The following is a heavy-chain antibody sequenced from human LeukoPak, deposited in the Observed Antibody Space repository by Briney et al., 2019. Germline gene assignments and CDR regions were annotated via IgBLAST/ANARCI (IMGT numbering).Heavy chain of an antibody. Sequence: GGSLRLSCAASGFTFSSYAMGWVRQAPGKSPEWVSSLTDSGGTTYYVDSVKGRFTISRDNSKNTLYLHMNSLRAEDTAMYYCAKKRDAFDIWGQGTVVAVSS. D-gene: IGHD5-24*01. J-gene: IGHJ3*02. CDR3: AKKRDAFDI. CDR1: GFTFSSYA. CDR2: LTDSGGTT. V-gene: IGHV3-23*01.